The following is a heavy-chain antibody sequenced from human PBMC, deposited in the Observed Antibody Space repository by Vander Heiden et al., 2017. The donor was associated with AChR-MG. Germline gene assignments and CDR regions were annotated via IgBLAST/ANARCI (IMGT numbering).Heavy chain of an antibody. CDR3: ARDQNYYDSSGDPYYYYGMDV. CDR2: ISSSSSTI. J-gene: IGHJ6*02. CDR1: GSTFSSYS. V-gene: IGHV3-48*01. Sequence: EVQLVEAGGGLVQPGGALSLPCAASGSTFSSYSMNRVRQAPGKGLEWVSYISSSSSTIYYADSVKGRFTISRDNAKNSLYLQMNSLRAEDTAVYYCARDQNYYDSSGDPYYYYGMDVWGQGTTVTVSS. D-gene: IGHD3-22*01.